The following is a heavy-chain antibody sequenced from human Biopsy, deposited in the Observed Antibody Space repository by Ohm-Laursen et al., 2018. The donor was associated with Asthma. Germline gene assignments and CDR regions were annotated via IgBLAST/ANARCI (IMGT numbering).Heavy chain of an antibody. Sequence: SLRLSCAASGFTFSTYGMHWVRQAPGKGLEWVAFIAWDGINSYYADSVKGRFTISRDNSRNTLYLQKNSLRADDTAVYYCARAGESDLVGGLDVWGQGTTIIVS. D-gene: IGHD2-21*01. CDR3: ARAGESDLVGGLDV. V-gene: IGHV3-30*03. CDR2: IAWDGINS. CDR1: GFTFSTYG. J-gene: IGHJ6*02.